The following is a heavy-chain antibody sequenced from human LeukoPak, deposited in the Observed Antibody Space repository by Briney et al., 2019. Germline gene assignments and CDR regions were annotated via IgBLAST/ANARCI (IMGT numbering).Heavy chain of an antibody. V-gene: IGHV4-59*01. D-gene: IGHD3-10*01. CDR1: GGSIRSYY. Sequence: PSETLSLTCTVSGGSIRSYYWSWIRQPPGKGLEWMGYIYYSGSTNYNPSLKSRVTISVDTSKNQFSLKLSSVTAADTAVYYCARVAYYYGSGSYYAPLDYWGQGTLVTVSS. J-gene: IGHJ4*02. CDR3: ARVAYYYGSGSYYAPLDY. CDR2: IYYSGST.